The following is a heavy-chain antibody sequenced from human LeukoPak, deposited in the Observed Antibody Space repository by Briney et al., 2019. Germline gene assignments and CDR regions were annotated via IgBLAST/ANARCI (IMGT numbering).Heavy chain of an antibody. Sequence: GGSLRLSCAASGFTFSSYSMNWVRQAPGKGLEWVSYISSSSSTIYYADSVKGRFTISRDNAKNSLYLQMNSLRAEDTAVYYCARERGYSYGYSDYWGQGTLVTVSS. CDR1: GFTFSSYS. CDR2: ISSSSSTI. V-gene: IGHV3-48*04. CDR3: ARERGYSYGYSDY. D-gene: IGHD5-18*01. J-gene: IGHJ4*02.